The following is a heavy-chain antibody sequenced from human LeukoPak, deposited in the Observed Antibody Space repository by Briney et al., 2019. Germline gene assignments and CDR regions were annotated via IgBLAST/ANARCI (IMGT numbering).Heavy chain of an antibody. CDR3: ARDRGFGGWQQLT. Sequence: ASVTVSCKASGYTFTGYYMHWVRQAPGQGLEWMGWINPNSGGTNYAQQFQGRVTMTRDTSISTAYMELSRLRSDDTAVYYCARDRGFGGWQQLTWGQGTLVTVS. J-gene: IGHJ5*02. CDR2: INPNSGGT. CDR1: GYTFTGYY. D-gene: IGHD5-24*01. V-gene: IGHV1-2*02.